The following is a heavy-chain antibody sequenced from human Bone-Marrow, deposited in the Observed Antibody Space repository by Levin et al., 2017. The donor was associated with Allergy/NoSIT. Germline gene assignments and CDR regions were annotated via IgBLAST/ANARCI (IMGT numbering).Heavy chain of an antibody. CDR3: ARAHDYIWGSDYGPHAFDI. V-gene: IGHV1-18*01. Sequence: ASVKVSCKASGYTFTSYGISWVRQAPGQGLEWMGWISAYNGNTNYAQKLQGRVTMTTDTSTSTAYMELRSLRSDDTAVYYCARAHDYIWGSDYGPHAFDIWGQGTMVTVSS. D-gene: IGHD3-16*01. CDR2: ISAYNGNT. J-gene: IGHJ3*02. CDR1: GYTFTSYG.